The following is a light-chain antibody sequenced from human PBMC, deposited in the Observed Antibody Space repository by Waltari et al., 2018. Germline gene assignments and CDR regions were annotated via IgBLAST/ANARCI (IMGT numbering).Light chain of an antibody. CDR2: QAS. CDR3: QQYENYPLT. V-gene: IGKV1-5*03. CDR1: QSVNTW. J-gene: IGKJ2*01. Sequence: DIQMTQSPSTLSASVGDTVTITCRASQSVNTWLAWYQQKPGRAPKLLVSQASTLATGVPSRFGGSGSGTEFTLTISSLQPDDVATYYCQQYENYPLTFGPESKLELK.